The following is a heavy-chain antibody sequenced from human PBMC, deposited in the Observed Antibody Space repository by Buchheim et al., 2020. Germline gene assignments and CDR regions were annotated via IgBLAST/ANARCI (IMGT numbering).Heavy chain of an antibody. Sequence: QVQLQGSGPGLVKPSQTLSLTCTVSGGSIGNDGFYWNWIRQHPGKGLEWIGNIYYSGSTSYNPSLRRRISMSVDTSKNQFSMSLTSVTAADAGVYYCARGDYFDYWGQGT. J-gene: IGHJ4*02. V-gene: IGHV4-31*03. CDR3: ARGDYFDY. D-gene: IGHD3-16*01. CDR1: GGSIGNDGFY. CDR2: IYYSGST.